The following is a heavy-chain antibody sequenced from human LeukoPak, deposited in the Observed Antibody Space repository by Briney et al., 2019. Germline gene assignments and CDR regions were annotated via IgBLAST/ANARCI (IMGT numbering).Heavy chain of an antibody. CDR1: GYTFTGYY. Sequence: ASVKVSCKASGYTFTGYYMHWVRQAPGQGLERMGWINPNSGGTNYAQKFQGRVTMTRDTSISTAYMELSRLRSDDTAVYYCARPTMVRGVIMGPFDYWGQGTLVTVSS. D-gene: IGHD3-10*01. CDR3: ARPTMVRGVIMGPFDY. J-gene: IGHJ4*02. V-gene: IGHV1-2*02. CDR2: INPNSGGT.